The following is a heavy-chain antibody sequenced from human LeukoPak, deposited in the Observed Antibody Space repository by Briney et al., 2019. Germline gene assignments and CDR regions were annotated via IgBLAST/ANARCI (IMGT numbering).Heavy chain of an antibody. CDR1: GFTFSRYS. D-gene: IGHD3-10*01. CDR3: AKGGRYYGSGSYLHRFDY. V-gene: IGHV3-48*01. J-gene: IGHJ4*02. Sequence: GGSLRLSCAASGFTFSRYSMNWVRQAPGKGLEWVSYISSGSGTISYADSVKGRFTMSRDNAKNSLYLQMNSLRAEDTAVYYCAKGGRYYGSGSYLHRFDYWGQGTLVTVSS. CDR2: ISSGSGTI.